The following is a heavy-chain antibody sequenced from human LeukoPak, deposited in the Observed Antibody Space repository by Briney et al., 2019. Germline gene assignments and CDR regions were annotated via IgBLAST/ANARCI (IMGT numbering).Heavy chain of an antibody. CDR1: GFTFNTYN. D-gene: IGHD6-19*01. J-gene: IGHJ4*02. Sequence: GGSLRLSCAASGFTFNTYNMNWVRQAPGKGLEWVSSISSSSSYIYYADSVKGRFTISRDNAKNSLYLQMNSLRAEDTAVYYCARGIIAVAGTRFDYWGQGTLVTVSS. CDR2: ISSSSSYI. CDR3: ARGIIAVAGTRFDY. V-gene: IGHV3-21*01.